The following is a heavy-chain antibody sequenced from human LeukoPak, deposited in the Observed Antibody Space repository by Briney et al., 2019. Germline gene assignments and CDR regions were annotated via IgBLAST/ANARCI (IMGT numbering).Heavy chain of an antibody. CDR2: ISAYNGNT. CDR1: GYTFTSYG. J-gene: IGHJ4*02. Sequence: GSSVPVSCKASGYTFTSYGISWVRQAPGQGLEWMGWISAYNGNTNYAQKLQGRATMTTDTSTSTAYMELRSLRSDDTAVYYCARALVPNPLDYWGQGTLVTVSS. D-gene: IGHD6-13*01. CDR3: ARALVPNPLDY. V-gene: IGHV1-18*01.